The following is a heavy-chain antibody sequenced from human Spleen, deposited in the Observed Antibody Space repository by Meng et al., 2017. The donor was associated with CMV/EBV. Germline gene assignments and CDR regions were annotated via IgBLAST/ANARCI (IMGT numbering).Heavy chain of an antibody. D-gene: IGHD2-2*01. CDR1: FTFSSFA. V-gene: IGHV3-23*03. CDR2: IYSGGSST. CDR3: AKVKRGGRSGSSTSCYDY. J-gene: IGHJ4*01. Sequence: FTFSSFAMSWVRQAPGKGLEWGSVIYSGGSSTYYADSVKGRFTISRDNSKNTLYLQMNSLRAEDTAVYYCAKVKRGGRSGSSTSCYDYWGQEPWSPSPQ.